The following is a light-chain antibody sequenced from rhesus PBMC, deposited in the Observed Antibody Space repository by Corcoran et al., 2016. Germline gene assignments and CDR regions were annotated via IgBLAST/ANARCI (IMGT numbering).Light chain of an antibody. CDR1: SRKTYY. CDR3: GSWDNSGNHYI. J-gene: IGLJ1*01. V-gene: IGLV3S11*01. Sequence: SSGLTQEPALSVALGHTVRRTCQGDSRKTYYASWYQQKPGQVPVLVIYGNTNRPAGIPGRFSGSWSGNTGSLTITGAQVEDEADYYCGSWDNSGNHYIFGAGTRLTVL. CDR2: GNT.